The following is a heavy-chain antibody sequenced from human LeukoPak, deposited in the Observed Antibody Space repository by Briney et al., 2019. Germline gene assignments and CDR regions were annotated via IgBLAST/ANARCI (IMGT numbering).Heavy chain of an antibody. CDR3: ARVYVLLSKLMVYAVRFDY. CDR1: GGSFSGYY. D-gene: IGHD2-8*01. Sequence: PSETLSLTCAVYGGSFSGYYWSWIRQPPGKGLEWLGEINHSGSTNYNPSLKSRVAISVDTSKNQFSLKLSSVTAADTAVYYCARVYVLLSKLMVYAVRFDYWGQGTLVTVSS. V-gene: IGHV4-34*01. CDR2: INHSGST. J-gene: IGHJ4*02.